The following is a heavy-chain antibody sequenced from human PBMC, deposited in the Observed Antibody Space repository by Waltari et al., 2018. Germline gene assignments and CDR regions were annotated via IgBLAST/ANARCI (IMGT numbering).Heavy chain of an antibody. Sequence: QVQLQQWGAGLLKPSETLSLTCAVYGGSFSGYYWSWIRPPPGKGLEWIGEINHSGSTNYNPSLKSRVTISVDTSKNQFSLKLSSVTAADTAVYYCARGGGAYCGGDCTYYFDYWGQGTLVTVSS. D-gene: IGHD2-21*01. CDR2: INHSGST. J-gene: IGHJ4*02. V-gene: IGHV4-34*01. CDR1: GGSFSGYY. CDR3: ARGGGAYCGGDCTYYFDY.